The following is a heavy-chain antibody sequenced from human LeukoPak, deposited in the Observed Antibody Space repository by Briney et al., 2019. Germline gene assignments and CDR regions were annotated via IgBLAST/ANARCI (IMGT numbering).Heavy chain of an antibody. V-gene: IGHV3-23*01. CDR1: RFTFSIFA. CDR3: AKGDSSSWFDALDI. CDR2: ISGSGDST. D-gene: IGHD6-13*01. J-gene: IGHJ3*02. Sequence: GGSLRLSCATSRFTFSIFAMSWVRQAPGKGLEWVSTISGSGDSTDYADAVKGRFTISRDNSKNTLYLQMNSLRADDTAVYYCAKGDSSSWFDALDIWGQGTMVTVFS.